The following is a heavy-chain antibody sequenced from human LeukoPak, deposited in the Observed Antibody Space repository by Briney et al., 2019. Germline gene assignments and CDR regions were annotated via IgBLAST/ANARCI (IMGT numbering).Heavy chain of an antibody. CDR1: GFTFNNYA. Sequence: GSLRLSCAASGFTFNNYAMSWVRQAPGKGLEWVSAISASGGTTYYADSVKGRFTISRDNSENTLFLQMNSLRAEDAAVYYCAKEPREYCSSTSCPNWFDSWGQGTLVTVSS. CDR2: ISASGGTT. J-gene: IGHJ5*01. D-gene: IGHD2-2*01. CDR3: AKEPREYCSSTSCPNWFDS. V-gene: IGHV3-23*01.